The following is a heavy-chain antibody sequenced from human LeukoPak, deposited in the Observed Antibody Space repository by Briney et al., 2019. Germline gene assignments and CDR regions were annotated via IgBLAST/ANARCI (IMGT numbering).Heavy chain of an antibody. V-gene: IGHV1-2*02. CDR3: ERGYSSGPTSKYYYYYYGMDV. D-gene: IGHD6-19*01. Sequence: ASVKVSCKASGYTFTGYYMHWVRQAPGQGLEWMGWINPNSGGTNYAQKFQGRVTMTRDTSISTAYMELSRLRSDDTAVYYCERGYSSGPTSKYYYYYYGMDVWGQGTTVTVSS. CDR1: GYTFTGYY. CDR2: INPNSGGT. J-gene: IGHJ6*02.